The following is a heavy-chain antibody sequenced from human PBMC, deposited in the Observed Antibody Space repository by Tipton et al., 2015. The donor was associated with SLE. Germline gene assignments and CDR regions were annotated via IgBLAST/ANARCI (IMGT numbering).Heavy chain of an antibody. Sequence: TLSLTCTVSGGSISSGSYYWSWIRQPAGKGLEWIGRIYTSGSTNYNPSLKSRVTISVDTSKNQFSLKLSSVTAADTAVYYCARDRRGWYFDLWGPGTLVTVSS. D-gene: IGHD3-10*01. V-gene: IGHV4-61*02. CDR2: IYTSGST. J-gene: IGHJ2*01. CDR3: ARDRRGWYFDL. CDR1: GGSISSGSYY.